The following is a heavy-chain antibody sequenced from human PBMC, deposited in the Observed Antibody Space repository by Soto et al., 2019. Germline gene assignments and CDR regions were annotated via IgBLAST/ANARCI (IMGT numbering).Heavy chain of an antibody. V-gene: IGHV3-33*01. CDR3: VSRSDGFDY. CDR2: IWSDGSNK. CDR1: GLAFSSYG. J-gene: IGHJ4*02. Sequence: QVQLVESGGGVVQPGRSLRLSCVVSGLAFSSYGMHWVRQAPGKGLEWVAVIWSDGSNKHYGDSVKGRFSISRDNFKNTVFLQMTSLRAEDTAVYYCVSRSDGFDYWGQGTLVTVSS.